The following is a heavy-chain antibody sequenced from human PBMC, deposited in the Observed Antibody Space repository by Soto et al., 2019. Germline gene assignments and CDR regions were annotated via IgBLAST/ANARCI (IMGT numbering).Heavy chain of an antibody. D-gene: IGHD3-10*01. Sequence: EVQLVESGEALFKLGGSLGPSGAASEFTFRDPNRDGVGKAPGKGREWVGLIRDKANSYTTEYAASVRGRFTISGDESKNSVYLQMNSLKTEDTAVYYCARRPGSGRSVDYWGQGTLVTVSS. J-gene: IGHJ4*02. CDR2: IRDKANSYTT. V-gene: IGHV3-72*01. CDR1: EFTFRDPN. CDR3: ARRPGSGRSVDY.